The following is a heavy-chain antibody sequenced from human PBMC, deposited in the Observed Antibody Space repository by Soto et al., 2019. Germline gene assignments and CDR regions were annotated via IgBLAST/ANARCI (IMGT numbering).Heavy chain of an antibody. V-gene: IGHV1-18*01. CDR1: GYTFTSYG. D-gene: IGHD2-15*01. CDR3: ARSGCSGGSCYVYYYGMDV. CDR2: ISAYNGNT. Sequence: ASVKVSXKASGYTFTSYGISWVRQAPGQGLEWMGWISAYNGNTNYAQKLQGRVTMTTDTSTSTAYMELRSLRSDDTAVYYCARSGCSGGSCYVYYYGMDVWGQGTTVTVSS. J-gene: IGHJ6*02.